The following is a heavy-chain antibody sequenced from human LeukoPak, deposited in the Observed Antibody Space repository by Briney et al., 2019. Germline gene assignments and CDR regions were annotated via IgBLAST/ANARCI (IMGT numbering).Heavy chain of an antibody. D-gene: IGHD7-27*01. V-gene: IGHV1-69*04. J-gene: IGHJ4*02. Sequence: GASVKVSCKASGGTFSSYAISWVRQAPGQGLEWMGRIIPILGIANYAQKFQGRVTITADKSTSTAYMELSSLRSEDTAVYYCARDAWGIGPDADYWGQGTLVTVSS. CDR1: GGTFSSYA. CDR3: ARDAWGIGPDADY. CDR2: IIPILGIA.